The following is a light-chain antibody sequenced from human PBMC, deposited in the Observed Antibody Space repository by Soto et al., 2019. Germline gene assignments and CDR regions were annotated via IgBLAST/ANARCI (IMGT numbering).Light chain of an antibody. V-gene: IGLV2-14*01. CDR1: SSDVGGHYY. CDR3: SSYSSSSTLV. CDR2: EVS. J-gene: IGLJ1*01. Sequence: QSALTQPASVSGSPGQSITISCTGTSSDVGGHYYVSWYQHHPGKAPKLMIYEVSNRPSGVSNRVSGSKSGNTASLTISGLQAEDEADYYCSSYSSSSTLVFGTGTKLTVL.